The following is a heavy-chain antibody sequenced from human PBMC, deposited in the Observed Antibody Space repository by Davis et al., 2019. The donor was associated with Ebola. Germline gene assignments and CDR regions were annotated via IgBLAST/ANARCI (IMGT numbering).Heavy chain of an antibody. Sequence: SLKISCAASGFTFDDYAMHWVRQAPGKGLEWVSGISWNSGSIGYADSVKGRFTISRDNSKNTLYLQMNSLRAEDTAVYYCAKLSTAMPLDYWGQGTLVTVSS. D-gene: IGHD5-18*01. CDR3: AKLSTAMPLDY. CDR2: ISWNSGSI. CDR1: GFTFDDYA. V-gene: IGHV3-9*01. J-gene: IGHJ4*02.